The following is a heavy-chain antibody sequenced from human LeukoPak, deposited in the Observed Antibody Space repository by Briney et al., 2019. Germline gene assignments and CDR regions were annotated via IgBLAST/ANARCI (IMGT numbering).Heavy chain of an antibody. D-gene: IGHD3-10*01. V-gene: IGHV3-48*03. J-gene: IGHJ3*02. CDR2: ISSSGSTI. CDR1: GFTFSSYE. Sequence: GGSLRLSCAASGFTFSSYEMNWVRQAPGKGLEWVSYISSSGSTIYYADSVKGRFTISRDNAKNSLYLQMNSLRAEDTAVYYCARTPMVRGVTRGAFDIWGQGTMVTVSS. CDR3: ARTPMVRGVTRGAFDI.